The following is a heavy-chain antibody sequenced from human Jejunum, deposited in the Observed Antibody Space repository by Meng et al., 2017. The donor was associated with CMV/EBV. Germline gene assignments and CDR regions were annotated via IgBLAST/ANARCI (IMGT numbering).Heavy chain of an antibody. CDR1: GGSSSRYY. CDR2: IYSSGVP. CDR3: ARFSATGAYYLGMDV. D-gene: IGHD1-1*01. V-gene: IGHV4-59*01. J-gene: IGHJ6*02. Sequence: GGSSSRYYWTWIRQPPGKGLEWIASIYSSGVPNSNPALESRVTISVDTSKNLFSLNLRSLTAADTAVYYCARFSATGAYYLGMDVWGQGTTVTVSS.